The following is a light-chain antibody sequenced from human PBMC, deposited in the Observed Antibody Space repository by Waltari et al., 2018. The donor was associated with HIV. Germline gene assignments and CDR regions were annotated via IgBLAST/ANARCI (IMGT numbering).Light chain of an antibody. J-gene: IGKJ2*01. CDR1: HGISNY. CDR2: RAS. Sequence: DIQLTQSPSLLSASVGARVTISCQANHGISNYVAWYQQKPGKAPRLLIYRASTLQSGVPSRFSGTVSGTEFTHTISSLQPEDFATYYCQQLNNDPHTFGEGTKVEIK. CDR3: QQLNNDPHT. V-gene: IGKV1-9*01.